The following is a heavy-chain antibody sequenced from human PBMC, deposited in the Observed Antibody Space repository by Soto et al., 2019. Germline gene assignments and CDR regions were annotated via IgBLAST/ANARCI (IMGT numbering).Heavy chain of an antibody. CDR3: ARPAPAPFDI. D-gene: IGHD2-15*01. Sequence: WVRQMPGKGLEWMGRIDPIDSYTNYSPSFQGHVTISADKSINTAYLQWSSLEASDTPTYYCARPAPAPFDIWGQGTMVTVSS. V-gene: IGHV5-10-1*01. CDR2: IDPIDSYT. J-gene: IGHJ3*02.